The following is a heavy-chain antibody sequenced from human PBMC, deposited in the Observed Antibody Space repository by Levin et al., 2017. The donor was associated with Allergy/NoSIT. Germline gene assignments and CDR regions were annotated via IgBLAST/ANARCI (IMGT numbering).Heavy chain of an antibody. CDR2: IRTKVFGEST. V-gene: IGHV3-49*03. CDR1: GFRFNDYA. J-gene: IGHJ4*02. Sequence: GGSLRLSCSASGFRFNDYAMSWFRQAPGKGLECVGFIRTKVFGESTEYAASVRGRFTISRDDSKSIAYLQMNSLKTEDTAIYFCSRHCNGGTCYSDYWGQGTLVTVSS. CDR3: SRHCNGGTCYSDY. D-gene: IGHD2-15*01.